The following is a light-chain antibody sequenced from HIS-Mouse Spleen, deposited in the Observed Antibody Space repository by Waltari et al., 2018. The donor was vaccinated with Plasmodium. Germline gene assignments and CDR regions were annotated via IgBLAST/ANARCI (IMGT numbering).Light chain of an antibody. Sequence: QSALTQPASVSGSPGPSIPLSCTGPRRDVGGYHYVPWSQQHPAKAPKLMIYDASNRPSGVSNRFSGSKSGNTASLTISGLQAEDEADYYCSSYTSSSTLNYVFGTGTKVTVL. J-gene: IGLJ1*01. CDR1: RRDVGGYHY. CDR2: DAS. CDR3: SSYTSSSTLNYV. V-gene: IGLV2-14*03.